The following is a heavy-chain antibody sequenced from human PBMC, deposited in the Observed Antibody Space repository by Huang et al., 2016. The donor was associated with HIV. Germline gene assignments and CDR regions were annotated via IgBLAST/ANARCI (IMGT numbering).Heavy chain of an antibody. CDR1: GYGFSSYC. J-gene: IGHJ4*02. V-gene: IGHV5-51*01. D-gene: IGHD5-18*01. CDR3: ARQVDGFRSHFDF. CDR2: IYPRDSEN. Sequence: EVLLVQSGAELKEPGESLKISCKASGYGFSSYCIGWVRQNAGKGLEWMGIIYPRDSENKYSPSFDGQVTISADKSTRTDYLQWESLKAPDTAIYFCARQVDGFRSHFDFWGQGTLVSVSS.